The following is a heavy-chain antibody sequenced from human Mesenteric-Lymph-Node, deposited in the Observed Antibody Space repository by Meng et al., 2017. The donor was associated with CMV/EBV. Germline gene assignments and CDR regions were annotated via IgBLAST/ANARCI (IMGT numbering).Heavy chain of an antibody. CDR3: ARGVDAAKVGNY. CDR2: VHPSGSS. D-gene: IGHD5-18*01. J-gene: IGHJ4*02. CDR1: GGSLRNYY. V-gene: IGHV4-34*01. Sequence: SAFLGGSLRNYYWRWVRQPPGKGLEWIGEVHPSGSSNYNPSLKSRVTISLDTPQNQFSLKLTSVTAADTAVYYCARGVDAAKVGNYWGQGTLVTVSS.